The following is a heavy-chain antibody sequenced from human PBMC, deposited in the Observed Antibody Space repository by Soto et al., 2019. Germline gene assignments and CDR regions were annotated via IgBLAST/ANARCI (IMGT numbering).Heavy chain of an antibody. CDR3: AISTNGVVQAGDGY. D-gene: IGHD3-3*01. CDR1: GFTFSSYS. CDR2: ISSSSTI. Sequence: GSLRLSCAASGFTFSSYSMNWIRQAPGKGLEWVSYISSSSTIYYADSVKGRFTISRDNAKNSLYLQMNSLRAEDTAVYYCAISTNGVVQAGDGYWCQGTRVTVSS. V-gene: IGHV3-48*01. J-gene: IGHJ4*02.